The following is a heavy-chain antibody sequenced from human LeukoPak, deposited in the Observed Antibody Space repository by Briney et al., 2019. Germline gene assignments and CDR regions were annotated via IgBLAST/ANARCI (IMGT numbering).Heavy chain of an antibody. CDR2: INPNSGGT. Sequence: ASVKVSCKASGYTFTGYYMHWVRQAPGQGLEWMGWINPNSGGTNYAQKFQGWVTMTRDTSISTAYMELSRLRSDDTAVYYCARDWAPLSGNYYDAWFDPWGQGTLVTVSS. D-gene: IGHD1-26*01. CDR1: GYTFTGYY. J-gene: IGHJ5*02. V-gene: IGHV1-2*04. CDR3: ARDWAPLSGNYYDAWFDP.